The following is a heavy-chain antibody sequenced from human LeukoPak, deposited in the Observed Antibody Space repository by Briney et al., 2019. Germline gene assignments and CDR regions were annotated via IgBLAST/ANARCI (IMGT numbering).Heavy chain of an antibody. CDR3: AKGTFNDWSALDY. CDR1: GFTFSSYS. V-gene: IGHV3-23*01. J-gene: IGHJ4*02. Sequence: GGSLRLTCAPSGFTFSSYSMNWVRQAPGKGLEWVSCISGPGETIYYADSVKGRFTISRDNSKNTLYLQMNSLRGEDTAMYYCAKGTFNDWSALDYWGQGTLVTVSS. D-gene: IGHD1-1*01. CDR2: ISGPGETI.